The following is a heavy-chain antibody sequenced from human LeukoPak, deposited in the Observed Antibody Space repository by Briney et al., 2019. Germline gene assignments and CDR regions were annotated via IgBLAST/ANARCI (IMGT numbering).Heavy chain of an antibody. V-gene: IGHV3-30*04. CDR2: ISYDGSNK. J-gene: IGHJ4*02. CDR1: GFTFSSYA. D-gene: IGHD3-22*01. Sequence: GGSLRLSCAASGFTFSSYAMHWVRQAPGKGLEWVAVISYDGSNKYYADSVKGRFTISRDNSKNTLYLQMNSLRAEDTAVYYCAKDSRSGYYHHYWGQGTLVTVSS. CDR3: AKDSRSGYYHHY.